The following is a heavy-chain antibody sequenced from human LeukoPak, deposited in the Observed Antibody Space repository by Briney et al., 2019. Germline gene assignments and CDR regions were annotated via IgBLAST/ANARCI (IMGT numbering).Heavy chain of an antibody. CDR1: GFTFSSYW. CDR3: AREEWELLRYYYYYMDV. D-gene: IGHD1-26*01. Sequence: GGSLRLSCAASGFTFSSYWMSWVRQAPGMGLEWVANIKQDGNEKYYVDSVKGRFTISRDNAKNSLYLQMNSLRAEDTAVYYCAREEWELLRYYYYYMDVWGKGTTVTVSS. CDR2: IKQDGNEK. V-gene: IGHV3-7*01. J-gene: IGHJ6*03.